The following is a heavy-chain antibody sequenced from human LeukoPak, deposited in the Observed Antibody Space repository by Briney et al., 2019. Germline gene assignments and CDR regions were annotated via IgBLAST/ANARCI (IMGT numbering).Heavy chain of an antibody. D-gene: IGHD1-1*01. CDR1: GFAFSGHW. V-gene: IGHV3-11*01. CDR3: ARDDMLERPSFDI. Sequence: QPGGSLRLSCAASGFAFSGHWMSWVRQAPGKGLEWVSYIYLTGDIIYYADSVKGRFTISRDNAKNSLYLQMNSLKAEDTAVYYCARDDMLERPSFDIWGQGTVVTVSS. J-gene: IGHJ3*02. CDR2: IYLTGDII.